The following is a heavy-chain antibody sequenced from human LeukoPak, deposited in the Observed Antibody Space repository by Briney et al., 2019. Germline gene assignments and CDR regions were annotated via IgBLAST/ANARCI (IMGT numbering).Heavy chain of an antibody. CDR1: GFTFSTYW. CDR2: IKPDGSQI. CDR3: AKSSYYYGSGSYLLDY. V-gene: IGHV3-7*01. D-gene: IGHD3-10*01. Sequence: GGSLRLSCAASGFTFSTYWMTWVRQAPGKGLEWVANIKPDGSQIYYVDSVKGRFTISRDNAKNSLYLQMNSLRAEDTAVYYCAKSSYYYGSGSYLLDYWGQGTLVTVSS. J-gene: IGHJ4*02.